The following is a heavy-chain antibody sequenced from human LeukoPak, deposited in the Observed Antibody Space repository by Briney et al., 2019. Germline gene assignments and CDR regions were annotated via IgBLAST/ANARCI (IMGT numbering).Heavy chain of an antibody. D-gene: IGHD6-13*01. CDR2: IYYSGST. Sequence: PSETLSLTCTVSDGSVSSGAYYWSWIRQPPGKALEWIGYIYYSGSTNYNPSLKSRVTISIDTSKNQFSLKLNSVTPADTAVYYCARDSAYSSSWYDYWGQGTLVTVSS. V-gene: IGHV4-61*08. J-gene: IGHJ4*02. CDR3: ARDSAYSSSWYDY. CDR1: DGSVSSGAYY.